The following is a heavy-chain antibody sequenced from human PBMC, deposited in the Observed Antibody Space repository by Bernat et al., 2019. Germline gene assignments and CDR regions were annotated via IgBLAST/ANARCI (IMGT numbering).Heavy chain of an antibody. Sequence: QLQLQESGPGLVKPSETLSLTCTVSGGSISDSTYYWLWIRQPPGKGLEWVGTIYYSGSTYYNPSLKSRVTISVDTSKNQFSLRLNSVTASDTAVCCCAGRTTRGRFDPWGQGTLVTVSS. J-gene: IGHJ5*02. V-gene: IGHV4-39*01. D-gene: IGHD1/OR15-1a*01. CDR2: IYYSGST. CDR3: AGRTTRGRFDP. CDR1: GGSISDSTYY.